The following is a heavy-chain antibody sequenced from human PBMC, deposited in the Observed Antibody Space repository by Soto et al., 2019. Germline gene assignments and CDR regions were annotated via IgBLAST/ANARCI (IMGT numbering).Heavy chain of an antibody. J-gene: IGHJ6*02. CDR2: IIPIFGTA. CDR1: GGTFSSYA. CDR3: ARAAGYCSGGSCYTYYYGMDV. Sequence: QVQLVQSGAEVKKPGSSVKVSCKASGGTFSSYAISWVRQAPGQGLEWMGGIIPIFGTANYGQKFQGRVTITADESTSTAYMELSSLRSEDTAVYYCARAAGYCSGGSCYTYYYGMDVWGQGTTVTVSS. V-gene: IGHV1-69*01. D-gene: IGHD2-15*01.